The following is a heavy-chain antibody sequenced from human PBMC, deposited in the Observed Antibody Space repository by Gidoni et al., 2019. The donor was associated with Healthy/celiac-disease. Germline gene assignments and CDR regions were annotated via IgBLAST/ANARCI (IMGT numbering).Heavy chain of an antibody. CDR3: ARHKLRYFDRSSLAHNWFDP. V-gene: IGHV4-39*01. Sequence: QLQLQESGPGLVKPSETLSLTCTVSGGSISSSSYYWGWIRQPPGKGLEWIGSIDYSGSTYYNPSLKSRVTISVDTSKNQFSLKMSSVTAADTAVYYCARHKLRYFDRSSLAHNWFDPWGQGTLVTVSS. D-gene: IGHD3-9*01. J-gene: IGHJ5*02. CDR1: GGSISSSSYY. CDR2: IDYSGST.